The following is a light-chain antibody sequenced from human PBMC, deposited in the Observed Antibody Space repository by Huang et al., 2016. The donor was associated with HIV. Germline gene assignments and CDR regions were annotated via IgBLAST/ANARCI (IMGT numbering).Light chain of an antibody. CDR2: DAS. CDR3: QQRINLGT. J-gene: IGKJ4*01. Sequence: IVLTQYPATLSLSPGERATLSCRASQSVSSSLAWYQQKPGQAPRLLIYDASNRATGIPARFSGSGSGTDFTLTISSLEPEDFAVYYCQQRINLGTFGGGTKVEIK. V-gene: IGKV3-11*01. CDR1: QSVSSS.